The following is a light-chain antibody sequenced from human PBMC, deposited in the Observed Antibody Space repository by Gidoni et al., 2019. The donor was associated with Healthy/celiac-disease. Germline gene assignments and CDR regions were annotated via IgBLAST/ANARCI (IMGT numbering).Light chain of an antibody. CDR3: QVWDSSSDHTVWV. V-gene: IGLV3-21*02. CDR2: DDS. CDR1: NSGSKS. Sequence: SYVLTQPPSVSLAPGQTARITCGGNNSGSKSVHWYQQKPGQAPVLVVYDDSDRPEGIPERFSGSNSGNTATLTISRVEAGDEADYYCQVWDSSSDHTVWVFGGGTKLTVL. J-gene: IGLJ3*02.